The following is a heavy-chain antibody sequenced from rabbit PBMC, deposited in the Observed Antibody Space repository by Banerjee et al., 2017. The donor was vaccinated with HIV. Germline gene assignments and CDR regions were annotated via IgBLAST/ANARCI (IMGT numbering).Heavy chain of an antibody. CDR1: GLDFSSSYW. V-gene: IGHV1S45*01. CDR3: ARDLAGVIGWNFNL. Sequence: QEQLEESGGGLVKPEGSLTLTCTASGLDFSSSYWICWVRQAPGKGLEWSACIDVLSSGSTYYASWAKGRFTVSKTSSTTVTLQMTSLTAADTATYLCARDLAGVIGWNFNLWGQGTLVTVS. D-gene: IGHD4-1*01. J-gene: IGHJ4*01. CDR2: IDVLSSGST.